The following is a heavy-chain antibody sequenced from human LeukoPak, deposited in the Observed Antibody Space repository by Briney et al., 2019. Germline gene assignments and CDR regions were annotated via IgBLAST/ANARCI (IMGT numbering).Heavy chain of an antibody. V-gene: IGHV3-21*01. Sequence: GGSLRLSCEVSGFTSSTYTMNWVRQAPGKGLEWVSSISSSSIYIYYADSVKGRFTISGDNAKNSLYLQMNSLRAEDTAVYYCARYSYGFRAFDIWGQGTMVTVSS. CDR3: ARYSYGFRAFDI. CDR2: ISSSSIYI. D-gene: IGHD5-18*01. CDR1: GFTSSTYT. J-gene: IGHJ3*02.